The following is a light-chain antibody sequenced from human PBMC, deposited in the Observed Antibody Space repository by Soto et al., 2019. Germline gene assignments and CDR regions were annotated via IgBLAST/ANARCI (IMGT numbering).Light chain of an antibody. CDR2: DAS. V-gene: IGKV3-11*01. Sequence: EIVLTQSPATLSLSPGERATLSCRATENLRTFLAWYQQKAGQAPRLLLYDASNRATGIPDRFSVSGSGTDFTLTISNLEPEDSAVYYCQQRSIWPLTFGGGTKVDIK. J-gene: IGKJ4*01. CDR3: QQRSIWPLT. CDR1: ENLRTF.